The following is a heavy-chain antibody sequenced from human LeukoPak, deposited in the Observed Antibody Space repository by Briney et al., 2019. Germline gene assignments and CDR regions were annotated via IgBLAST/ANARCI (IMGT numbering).Heavy chain of an antibody. CDR1: GFTFSGYT. D-gene: IGHD5-12*01. Sequence: GGSLRLSCAASGFTFSGYTMHLVGQAPGKGLEGVAVISYDGSNKYYADSVKGRFTISRDNSKNTLYLQMNSLRAEDTAVYYCARDKDIVATIAGGDGAFDIWGQGTMVTVSS. CDR3: ARDKDIVATIAGGDGAFDI. V-gene: IGHV3-30-3*01. J-gene: IGHJ3*02. CDR2: ISYDGSNK.